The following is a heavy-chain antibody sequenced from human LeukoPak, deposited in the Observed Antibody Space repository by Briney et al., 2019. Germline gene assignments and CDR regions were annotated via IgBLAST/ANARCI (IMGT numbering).Heavy chain of an antibody. CDR3: ATGAHYYGS. V-gene: IGHV3-53*01. Sequence: GGSLRLSCAVSGFTVSYNYMSWVRQAPGKGLEWVSVLYTGGTTYYADSVKGRFTISRDNSKNTLYLQMNSLRAEDTAVYYCATGAHYYGSWGQGTLVTVSS. CDR1: GFTVSYNY. CDR2: LYTGGTT. D-gene: IGHD3-10*01. J-gene: IGHJ5*02.